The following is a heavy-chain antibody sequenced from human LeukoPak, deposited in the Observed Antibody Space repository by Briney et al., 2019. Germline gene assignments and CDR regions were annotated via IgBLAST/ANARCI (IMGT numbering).Heavy chain of an antibody. CDR2: INPNSGGT. CDR3: ARDQNEYYYGSGSYDY. J-gene: IGHJ4*02. D-gene: IGHD3-10*01. CDR1: GYTFTGYY. Sequence: ASVKVSCKASGYTFTGYYMHWVRQAPGQGLEWMGWINPNSGGTNYAQKFQGRVTMTRDTSTSTVYMELSSLRSEDTAVYYCARDQNEYYYGSGSYDYWGQGTLVTVSS. V-gene: IGHV1-2*02.